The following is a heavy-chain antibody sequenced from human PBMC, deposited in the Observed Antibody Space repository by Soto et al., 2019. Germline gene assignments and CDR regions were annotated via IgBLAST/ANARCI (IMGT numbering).Heavy chain of an antibody. J-gene: IGHJ4*02. CDR3: AKDLEFSAPTAFDY. Sequence: EVQLLQSGGGLVQPGGSLRLSCASSGFSFSSYAMSWVRQAPGKGLEWVSGIGASGGSTYYTDSVKGRFTIARDSSKNTVYLQMNILRAEDTAVYFCAKDLEFSAPTAFDYWGLGTQVTVSS. CDR2: IGASGGST. CDR1: GFSFSSYA. D-gene: IGHD3-10*01. V-gene: IGHV3-23*01.